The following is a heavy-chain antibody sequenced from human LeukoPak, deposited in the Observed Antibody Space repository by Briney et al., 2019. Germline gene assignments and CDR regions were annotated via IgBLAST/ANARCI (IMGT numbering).Heavy chain of an antibody. CDR3: PAETNGRHYDY. CDR2: IGPTGSDR. CDR1: GLTFSTSG. D-gene: IGHD1-14*01. J-gene: IGHJ4*02. V-gene: IGHV3-21*06. Sequence: AGGSLRLSCTASGLTFSTSGFNWVRQAPGKGLEWVASIGPTGSDRYHADSIKGRFTISRDNANNFLYLQMNSLRAEDTAVYYWPAETNGRHYDYWGQGTLLTVSS.